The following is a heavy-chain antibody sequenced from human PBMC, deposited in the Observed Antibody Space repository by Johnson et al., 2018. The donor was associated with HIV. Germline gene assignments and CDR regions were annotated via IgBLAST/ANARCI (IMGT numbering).Heavy chain of an antibody. J-gene: IGHJ3*02. V-gene: IGHV3-9*01. D-gene: IGHD4-17*01. CDR3: AKEGRDVLRDYDAFDM. CDR2: ISWNSDSI. Sequence: VQLVESGGGVVQPGRSLRLSCAASGFTFSSYAMHWVRQAPGKGLEWVSGISWNSDSIGFADSVKGRFTISRDNARNSVYLQMNSLRAEDTAVYYCAKEGRDVLRDYDAFDMWGHGTMVIVSS. CDR1: GFTFSSYA.